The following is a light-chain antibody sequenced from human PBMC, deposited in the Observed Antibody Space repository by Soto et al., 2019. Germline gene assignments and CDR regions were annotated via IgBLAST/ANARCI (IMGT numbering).Light chain of an antibody. Sequence: HSVLTQPPSVSAAPGQKVTISCSGSTSNIGNHYVSWYQQLAGTAPKLLIFDNSKRPSGIPDRFSGSKSGTSATLGITGLLTGDEADYFCGTWDSSLSALVFGRGTKLTVL. CDR2: DNS. CDR1: TSNIGNHY. CDR3: GTWDSSLSALV. V-gene: IGLV1-51*01. J-gene: IGLJ2*01.